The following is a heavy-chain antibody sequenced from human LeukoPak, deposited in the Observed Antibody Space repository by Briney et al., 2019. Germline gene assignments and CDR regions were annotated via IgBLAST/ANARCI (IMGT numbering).Heavy chain of an antibody. CDR3: ARAAELGYCSGGSCHPGWFGP. Sequence: SETLSLTCTVSGGSISSYYWSWIRQPPGKGLEWIGYIYYSGSTNYNPSLKSRVTISVDTSKNQFSLKLSSVTAADTAVYYCARAAELGYCSGGSCHPGWFGPWGQGTLVTVSS. V-gene: IGHV4-59*01. J-gene: IGHJ5*02. D-gene: IGHD2-15*01. CDR1: GGSISSYY. CDR2: IYYSGST.